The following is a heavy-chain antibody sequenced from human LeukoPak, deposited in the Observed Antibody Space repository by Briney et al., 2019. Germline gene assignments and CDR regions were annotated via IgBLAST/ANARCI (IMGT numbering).Heavy chain of an antibody. CDR3: ASLPLYSSSWYPYYYYYMYV. D-gene: IGHD6-13*01. Sequence: PSETLSLTCTVSGGSISSSGYYWGWLRQPPGKGLEWIGSIYYSGSTYYNPSLKSRVTISVDTSKNQFSLKLSSVTAADTAVYYGASLPLYSSSWYPYYYYYMYVWGKGTTVTVSS. J-gene: IGHJ6*03. V-gene: IGHV4-39*01. CDR2: IYYSGST. CDR1: GGSISSSGYY.